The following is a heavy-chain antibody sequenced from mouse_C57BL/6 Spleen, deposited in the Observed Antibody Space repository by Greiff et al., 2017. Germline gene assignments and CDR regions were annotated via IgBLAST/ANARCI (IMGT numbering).Heavy chain of an antibody. CDR2: IDPENGDT. CDR1: GFNIKDDY. Sequence: EVQLQQSGAELVRPGASVKLSCTASGFNIKDDYMHWVQQRPEQGLEWIGWIDPENGDTEYASKFQGKATITADTSSNTAYLQLSSLTSEDTAVYYCTTVGGNYAMDYWGQGTSVTVSS. V-gene: IGHV14-4*01. J-gene: IGHJ4*01. CDR3: TTVGGNYAMDY.